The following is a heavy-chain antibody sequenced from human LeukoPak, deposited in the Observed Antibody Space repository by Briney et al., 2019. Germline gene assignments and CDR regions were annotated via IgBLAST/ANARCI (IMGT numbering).Heavy chain of an antibody. V-gene: IGHV3-30*03. Sequence: PGRSLRLSCAASGFTFGSHMMHWVRQAPAKGLEWVAVISYDGRKKYYGDSVKGRFTISRDNSKNTLYLQMNSLRPEDTAVFYCARVVSRLEGLGSNIAWPYYYYEVDVWGQGTTVTVSS. D-gene: IGHD3-3*01. CDR1: GFTFGSHM. CDR3: ARVVSRLEGLGSNIAWPYYYYEVDV. J-gene: IGHJ6*02. CDR2: ISYDGRKK.